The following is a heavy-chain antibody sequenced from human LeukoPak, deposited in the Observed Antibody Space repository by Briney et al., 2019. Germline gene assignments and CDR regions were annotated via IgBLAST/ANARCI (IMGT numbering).Heavy chain of an antibody. CDR1: GFTFSSYA. J-gene: IGHJ1*01. CDR2: ISYDGSNK. D-gene: IGHD6-13*01. Sequence: PGGSLRLSCAASGFTFSSYAMHWVRQAPGKGLEWVAVISYDGSNKYYADSVKGRFTISRDNSKNTLYLQMNSLRAEDTAVYYCAKDPRRAAAGIPAEYFQHWGQGTLVTVSS. CDR3: AKDPRRAAAGIPAEYFQH. V-gene: IGHV3-30*04.